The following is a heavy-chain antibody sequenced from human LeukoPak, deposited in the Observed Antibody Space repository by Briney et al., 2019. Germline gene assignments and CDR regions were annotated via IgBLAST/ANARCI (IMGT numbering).Heavy chain of an antibody. CDR3: ARVGSSWYLLDYFDY. V-gene: IGHV1-46*01. CDR2: INPSGGST. D-gene: IGHD6-13*01. Sequence: ASMKVSCKASGYTFTSYYMHWVRQAPGQGLEWMGIINPSGGSTSYAQKFQGRVTMTRDTSTSTVYMELSSLRSEDTAVYYCARVGSSWYLLDYFDYWGQGTLVTVSS. CDR1: GYTFTSYY. J-gene: IGHJ4*02.